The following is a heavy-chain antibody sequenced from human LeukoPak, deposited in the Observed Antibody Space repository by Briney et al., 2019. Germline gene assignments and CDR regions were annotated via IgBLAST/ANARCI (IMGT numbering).Heavy chain of an antibody. D-gene: IGHD3-22*01. J-gene: IGHJ5*02. CDR1: GFTFSSYG. Sequence: GGSLRLSCAASGFTFSSYGMHWVRQAPGKGLEWVAVIWYDGSNKYYADFVKGRFTISRDNSKNTLYLQMNSLRAEDTAVYYCAKNPRSYDSSGYYYPDPWGQGTLVTVSS. V-gene: IGHV3-33*06. CDR3: AKNPRSYDSSGYYYPDP. CDR2: IWYDGSNK.